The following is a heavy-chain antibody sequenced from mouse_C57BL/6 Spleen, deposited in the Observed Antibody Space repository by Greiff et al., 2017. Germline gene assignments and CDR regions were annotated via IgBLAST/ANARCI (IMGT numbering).Heavy chain of an antibody. Sequence: EVKLVESGGGLVQPGGSMKLSCAASGFTFSDAWMDWVRQSPEKGLEWVAEIRNKANNHATYYAESVKVRFTISRDDSKSSVYLQMNSLRAEDTGIYYCTMSLYGYDVGSMDYWGQGTSVTVSS. V-gene: IGHV6-6*01. CDR2: IRNKANNHAT. CDR1: GFTFSDAW. CDR3: TMSLYGYDVGSMDY. D-gene: IGHD2-2*01. J-gene: IGHJ4*01.